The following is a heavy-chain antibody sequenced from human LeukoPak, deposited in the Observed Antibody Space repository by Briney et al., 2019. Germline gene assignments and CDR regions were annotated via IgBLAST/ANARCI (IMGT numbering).Heavy chain of an antibody. J-gene: IGHJ3*02. D-gene: IGHD1-26*01. CDR3: ARTSGSYYFAAFDI. V-gene: IGHV3-7*01. Sequence: GGTLRLSCAASGFTFSSYGMNWVRQAPGKGLEWVANIKQDGSEKYYVDSVKGRFTISRDNAKNSLYLQMNSLRAEDTAVYYCARTSGSYYFAAFDIWGQGTMVTVSS. CDR2: IKQDGSEK. CDR1: GFTFSSYG.